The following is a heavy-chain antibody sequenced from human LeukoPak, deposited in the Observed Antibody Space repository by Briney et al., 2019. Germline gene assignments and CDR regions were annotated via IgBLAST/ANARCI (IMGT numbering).Heavy chain of an antibody. D-gene: IGHD3-22*01. V-gene: IGHV3-11*01. CDR3: ARMARYYDSSGYPGVDI. Sequence: PGGSLRLSCAASGFTFSDYYMSWIRQAPGKGLEWVSYISSSGSTIYYADSVKGRFTISRDNAKNSLYLQMDSLRAEDTAVYYCARMARYYDSSGYPGVDIWGQGTMVTVSS. J-gene: IGHJ3*02. CDR2: ISSSGSTI. CDR1: GFTFSDYY.